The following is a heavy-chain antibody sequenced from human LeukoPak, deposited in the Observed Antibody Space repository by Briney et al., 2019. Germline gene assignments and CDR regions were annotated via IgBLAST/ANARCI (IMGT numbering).Heavy chain of an antibody. CDR2: ISSSSSSI. V-gene: IGHV3-21*01. CDR3: ARSGYNWNDVIFFDY. Sequence: GTSLRLSCAASGFTFSGYTMNWVRQAPGKGLEWVSSISSSSSSIYYADSVKGRFTISRDNAKNSLYLQMHSLRAEDTAVYYCARSGYNWNDVIFFDYWGQGTLVTVSS. CDR1: GFTFSGYT. D-gene: IGHD1-1*01. J-gene: IGHJ4*02.